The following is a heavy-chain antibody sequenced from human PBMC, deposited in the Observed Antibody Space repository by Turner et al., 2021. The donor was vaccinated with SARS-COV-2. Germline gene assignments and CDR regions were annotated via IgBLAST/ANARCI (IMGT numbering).Heavy chain of an antibody. CDR1: GYTRTDLS. V-gene: IGHV1-24*01. CDR2: FDPEDGET. CDR3: ATGLAVTGVVVAYYDYYGMDV. J-gene: IGHJ6*02. D-gene: IGHD6-19*01. Sequence: QVQLVQSGAEVKKPGASVKVSCKVSGYTRTDLSMHWVRQAPGKGLEWMGGFDPEDGETIDAQKFQDRVTMTEDTATDTAYMELSGQRSEDTAVYYCATGLAVTGVVVAYYDYYGMDVWGQGTTVTVSS.